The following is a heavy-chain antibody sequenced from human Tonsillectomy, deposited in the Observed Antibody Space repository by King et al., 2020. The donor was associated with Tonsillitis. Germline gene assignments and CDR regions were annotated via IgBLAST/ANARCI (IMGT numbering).Heavy chain of an antibody. Sequence: VQLVESGGGVVQPGRSLRLSCAASGFTFSSYPMHWVRQAPGKGLEWVAVISYDGSNKYYADSVKGRFTISRDNSKHTLYLQVNSLRAEDTAVYYCARESGIRENRLQFSAYYCGLDVWGRGTAVTVSS. CDR3: ARESGIRENRLQFSAYYCGLDV. D-gene: IGHD5-24*01. CDR2: ISYDGSNK. J-gene: IGHJ6*02. V-gene: IGHV3-30*04. CDR1: GFTFSSYP.